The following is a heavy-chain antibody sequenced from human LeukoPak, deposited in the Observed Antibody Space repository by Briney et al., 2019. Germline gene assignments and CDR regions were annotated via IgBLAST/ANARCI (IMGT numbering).Heavy chain of an antibody. D-gene: IGHD1-26*01. V-gene: IGHV3-9*03. J-gene: IGHJ4*02. CDR2: ISCNSSSI. CDR3: AKDVGGELPGYYFDY. CDR1: GFTFDDYA. Sequence: GGSLRLSCAASGFTFDDYAMHWVRQAAGKRLEWVSGISCNSSSIGYADSVNGRITISRDNAKNLLYLQMNSLRAEDIALYYCAKDVGGELPGYYFDYWGQGTLVTVSS.